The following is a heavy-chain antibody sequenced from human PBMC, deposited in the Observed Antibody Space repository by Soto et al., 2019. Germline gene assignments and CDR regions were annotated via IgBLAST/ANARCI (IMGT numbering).Heavy chain of an antibody. Sequence: SETLSLTCTVSGASTSSSSYCWGWIRQPPGKGLEWIGTIYYSGNTYYNPSLKSRVTISVDTSKDQFSLNLSSVTAADTALYYCATRLPRYVAVPTPTPHQLDYWGQGTLVTVSS. CDR3: ATRLPRYVAVPTPTPHQLDY. CDR2: IYYSGNT. J-gene: IGHJ4*02. V-gene: IGHV4-39*01. D-gene: IGHD2-15*01. CDR1: GASTSSSSYC.